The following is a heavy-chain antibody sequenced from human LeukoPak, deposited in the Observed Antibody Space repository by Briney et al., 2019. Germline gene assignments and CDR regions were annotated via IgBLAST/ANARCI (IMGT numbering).Heavy chain of an antibody. J-gene: IGHJ3*02. Sequence: PGGSLRLSCAASGFTFSSYGMHWVRQAPGKGLEWVAVIWYDGSNKYYADSVKGRFTISRDNSKNTLYLQMNSLRAEDTAVYYCARDTWLSVPQRAFDIWGQGTMVTVPS. CDR3: ARDTWLSVPQRAFDI. CDR2: IWYDGSNK. V-gene: IGHV3-33*01. CDR1: GFTFSSYG. D-gene: IGHD2-2*01.